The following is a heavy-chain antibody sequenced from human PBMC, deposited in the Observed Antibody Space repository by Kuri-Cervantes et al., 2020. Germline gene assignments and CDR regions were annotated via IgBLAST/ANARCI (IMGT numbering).Heavy chain of an antibody. CDR3: ARDVDTAMAFPDY. Sequence: GGSLRLSCAASGFTFSSYSMNWVRQAPGKGLDWVASISSSSRYIYYADSVKGRFTISRDNAKNSLYLQMNSLRDEATSVYYCARDVDTAMAFPDYWGQGTPVTVSS. V-gene: IGHV3-21*01. CDR1: GFTFSSYS. D-gene: IGHD5-18*01. CDR2: ISSSSRYI. J-gene: IGHJ4*02.